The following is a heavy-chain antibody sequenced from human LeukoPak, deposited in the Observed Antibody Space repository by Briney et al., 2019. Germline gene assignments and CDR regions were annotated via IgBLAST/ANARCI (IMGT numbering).Heavy chain of an antibody. CDR2: IYYSGNT. J-gene: IGHJ4*02. CDR3: ARGAFYFDY. V-gene: IGHV4-59*01. Sequence: SETLSLTCTVSGGPISGSYWNWIRQPPGKGLEWIGYIYYSGNTNYNPSLKSRVTISLDMSKNHFSLKLTSVTAADTAVYYCARGAFYFDYWGQGTLVTVSS. CDR1: GGPISGSY.